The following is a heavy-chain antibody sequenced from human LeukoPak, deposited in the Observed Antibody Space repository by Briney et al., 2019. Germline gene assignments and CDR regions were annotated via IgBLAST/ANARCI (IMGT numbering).Heavy chain of an antibody. J-gene: IGHJ4*02. CDR3: ARAVRGFSSHFSGSLPQRRKHSLLFDY. D-gene: IGHD3-10*01. CDR1: GYNFTSSF. V-gene: IGHV1-46*01. CDR2: INPTSGST. Sequence: GASVKVSCKASGYNFTSSFIHWVRQAPGQGLEWMGIINPTSGSTSIAQKFQGRVTMNRDTSTSTVYMELSSLKSEDTAVYFCARAVRGFSSHFSGSLPQRRKHSLLFDYWGQGTLVTVSS.